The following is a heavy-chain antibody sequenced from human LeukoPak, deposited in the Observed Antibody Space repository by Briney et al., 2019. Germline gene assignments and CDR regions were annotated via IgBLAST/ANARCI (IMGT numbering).Heavy chain of an antibody. D-gene: IGHD3-3*01. V-gene: IGHV3-23*01. CDR2: ISGSGAGT. J-gene: IGHJ6*03. CDR1: EFTFSSYG. CDR3: AKALTIFDHMDV. Sequence: GGTLRLSCAASEFTFSSYGMSWVRQAPGKGLEWVSAISGSGAGTYYADSVKGRFTISRDNSKDTLYLQMNSLRAEDTAVYYCAKALTIFDHMDVWGKGTTVTVSS.